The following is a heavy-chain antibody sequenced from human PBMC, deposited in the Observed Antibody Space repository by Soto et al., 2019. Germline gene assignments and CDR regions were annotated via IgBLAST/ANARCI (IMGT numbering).Heavy chain of an antibody. D-gene: IGHD6-13*01. CDR1: GGSISSSSYY. Sequence: PSETLSLTCTVSGGSISSSSYYWCWIRQPPGKGLEWIGSIYYSGSTYYNPSLKSRVTISVDTSKNQFSLKLSSVTAADTAVYYCAKTSPTYSSSWNYYYYYGMDVWGQGTTVTVSS. CDR3: AKTSPTYSSSWNYYYYYGMDV. J-gene: IGHJ6*02. CDR2: IYYSGST. V-gene: IGHV4-39*01.